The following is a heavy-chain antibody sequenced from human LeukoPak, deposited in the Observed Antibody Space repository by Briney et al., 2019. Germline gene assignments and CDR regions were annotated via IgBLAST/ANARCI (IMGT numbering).Heavy chain of an antibody. CDR2: ISSSSTTI. V-gene: IGHV3-11*04. J-gene: IGHJ4*02. Sequence: GGSLRLSCAASGFTFSDYYMNWIRQAPGKGLEWVAYISSSSTTISYADSVKGRFTISRDNAKNTLYLQMNSLRAEDTAVYYCAKRGGDSSGWNYFDYWGQGTLVTVSS. CDR1: GFTFSDYY. CDR3: AKRGGDSSGWNYFDY. D-gene: IGHD6-19*01.